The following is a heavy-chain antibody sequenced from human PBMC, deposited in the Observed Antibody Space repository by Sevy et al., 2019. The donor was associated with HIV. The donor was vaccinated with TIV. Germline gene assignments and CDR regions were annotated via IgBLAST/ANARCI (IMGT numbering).Heavy chain of an antibody. CDR1: GGTFSSYS. Sequence: ASVKVSCKASGGTFSSYSISWVRQAPGQGLEWMGGIIPIFGTANYAQKFQGRVTITADKSTSTAYMELSSLRSEDTAVYYCARSPYDSSGYYYYYYYMDVWGKWTTVTVSS. CDR3: ARSPYDSSGYYYYYYYMDV. CDR2: IIPIFGTA. D-gene: IGHD3-22*01. J-gene: IGHJ6*03. V-gene: IGHV1-69*06.